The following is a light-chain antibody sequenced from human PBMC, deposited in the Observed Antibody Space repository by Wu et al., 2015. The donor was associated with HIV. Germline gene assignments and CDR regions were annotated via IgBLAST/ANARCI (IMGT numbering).Light chain of an antibody. CDR2: RAS. Sequence: EIVLTQSPGTLSLSPGERATLSCRASQSVSSSYLAWYQQTPGQAPRLLIYRASRKATGIPDRFSGSGSGTDFTLTISGLEPEDFAVYYCHQYGSSPGTFGQGTKLEIK. CDR1: QSVSSSY. J-gene: IGKJ2*01. CDR3: HQYGSSPGT. V-gene: IGKV3-20*01.